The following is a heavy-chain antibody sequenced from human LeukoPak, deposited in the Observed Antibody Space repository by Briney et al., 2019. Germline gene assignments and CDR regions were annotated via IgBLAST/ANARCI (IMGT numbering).Heavy chain of an antibody. V-gene: IGHV1-46*01. CDR1: GYTFTSYY. D-gene: IGHD6-19*01. CDR3: ARGGGAGIAVADTSGAFDI. CDR2: INPSGGCT. Sequence: GASVKVSCKASGYTFTSYYMHWVRQAPGQGLEWMGIINPSGGCTSYEQKFKGRVTRTRDTSTSTVYMELSSLRSEDTAVYYCARGGGAGIAVADTSGAFDIWGQGTMVTVSS. J-gene: IGHJ3*02.